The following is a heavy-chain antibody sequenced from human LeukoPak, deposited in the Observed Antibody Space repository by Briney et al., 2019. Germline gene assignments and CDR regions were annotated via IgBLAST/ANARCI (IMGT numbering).Heavy chain of an antibody. Sequence: SETLSLTCTVSGGSVSSGNYYWSWIRQPPGKGLEWIGYIHYTGSPNYNPSLKSRVTISVDTSKNQFSLRLNSVTAADTAVYYWERVDTVTTTFDYWGQGTLVTVSS. CDR1: GGSVSSGNYY. J-gene: IGHJ4*02. V-gene: IGHV4-61*01. CDR2: IHYTGSP. D-gene: IGHD4-17*01. CDR3: ERVDTVTTTFDY.